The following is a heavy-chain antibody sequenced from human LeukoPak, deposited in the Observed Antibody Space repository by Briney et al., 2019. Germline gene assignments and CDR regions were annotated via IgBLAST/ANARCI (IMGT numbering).Heavy chain of an antibody. V-gene: IGHV1-2*02. D-gene: IGHD3-3*01. J-gene: IGHJ3*02. CDR1: GYTFTGYY. CDR2: INPNSGGT. CDR3: ARTSDGVDFWSGYYSEDAFDI. Sequence: GASVKVSCKASGYTFTGYYMHWVRQAPGQGLEWMGWINPNSGGTSYAQKFQGRVTMTRDTSISTAYMELSRLRSDDTAVYYCARTSDGVDFWSGYYSEDAFDIWGQGTMVTVSS.